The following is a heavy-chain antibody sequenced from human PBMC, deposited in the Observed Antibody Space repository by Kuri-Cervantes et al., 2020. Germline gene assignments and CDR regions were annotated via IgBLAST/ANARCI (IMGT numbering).Heavy chain of an antibody. CDR3: ARGPYYYGSGSYYNGYYYYGMDV. J-gene: IGHJ6*02. D-gene: IGHD3-10*01. CDR1: GYTFTSYY. CDR2: ISAYNGNT. Sequence: ASVKVSCKASGYTFTSYYMHWVRQAPGQGLEWMGWISAYNGNTNYAQKLQGRVTMTTDTSTSTAYMELRSLRSDDTAVYYCARGPYYYGSGSYYNGYYYYGMDVWGQGTTVTVSS. V-gene: IGHV1-18*04.